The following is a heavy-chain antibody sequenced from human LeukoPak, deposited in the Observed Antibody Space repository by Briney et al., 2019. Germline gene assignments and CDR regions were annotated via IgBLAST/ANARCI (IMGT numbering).Heavy chain of an antibody. CDR2: MNPNSGNT. CDR1: GYTFTSYD. J-gene: IGHJ4*02. V-gene: IGHV1-8*01. D-gene: IGHD3-22*01. CDR3: ARNYYDSSGYPDY. Sequence: ASXKVSCKASGYTFTSYDINWVRQATGQGLEWMGWMNPNSGNTGYAQKFQGRVTMTRNTSISTAYMELSSLRSEDTAVYYCARNYYDSSGYPDYWGQGTLVTVSS.